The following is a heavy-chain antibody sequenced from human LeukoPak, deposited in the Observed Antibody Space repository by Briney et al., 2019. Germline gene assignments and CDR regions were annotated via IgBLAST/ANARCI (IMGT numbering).Heavy chain of an antibody. CDR1: GGSISSGGYY. J-gene: IGHJ4*02. V-gene: IGHV3-23*01. Sequence: LSLTCTVSGGSISSGGYYWSWVRQAPGKGLEWVSAISGSGGSTYYADSVKGRFTISRDNSKNTLYLQMNSLRAEDTAVYYCAKDQGYSSSLYFDYWGQGTLVTVSS. CDR2: ISGSGGST. D-gene: IGHD6-13*01. CDR3: AKDQGYSSSLYFDY.